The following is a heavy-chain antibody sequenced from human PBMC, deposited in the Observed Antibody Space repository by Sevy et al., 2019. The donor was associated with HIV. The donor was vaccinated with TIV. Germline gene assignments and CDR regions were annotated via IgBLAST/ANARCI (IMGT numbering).Heavy chain of an antibody. J-gene: IGHJ4*02. Sequence: GGSLRLSCAASGFTFSSYVMHWVRQAPGKGLEGVALIWYDGTIKYYADSVKGRFTISRDNSKDTLFLQMNSLTPEDTAVYYCARGGGYCGGDCYSIDYWGQGALVTVSS. D-gene: IGHD2-21*02. CDR3: ARGGGYCGGDCYSIDY. V-gene: IGHV3-33*08. CDR1: GFTFSSYV. CDR2: IWYDGTIK.